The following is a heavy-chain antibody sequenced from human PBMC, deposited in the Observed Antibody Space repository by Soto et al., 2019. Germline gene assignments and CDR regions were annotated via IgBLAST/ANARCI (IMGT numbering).Heavy chain of an antibody. CDR2: IIPIFGTA. CDR1: GGTFSSYA. Sequence: SVKVSCKASGGTFSSYAISWVRQAPGQGLEWMGGIIPIFGTANYAQKFQGRVTITADESTSTAYMELSSLRSEDTAVYYCARAGGDYIYYYYGMDVWGQGTTVTVSS. CDR3: ARAGGDYIYYYYGMDV. D-gene: IGHD4-17*01. V-gene: IGHV1-69*13. J-gene: IGHJ6*02.